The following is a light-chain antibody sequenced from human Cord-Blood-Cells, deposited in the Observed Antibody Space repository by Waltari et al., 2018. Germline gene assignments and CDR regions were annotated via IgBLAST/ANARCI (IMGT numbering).Light chain of an antibody. V-gene: IGLV1-44*01. CDR2: RNK. Sequence: QSVLTQPPSASGTPGQRVTISCSGSSSNIGSNTVNWYQQLPGTAPKLLIYRNKQRPSGVPDRFSGSKSGTSASLAISGRQAEDEADDYCAAWDDSLNGPVFGGGTKLTVL. CDR3: AAWDDSLNGPV. CDR1: SSNIGSNT. J-gene: IGLJ2*01.